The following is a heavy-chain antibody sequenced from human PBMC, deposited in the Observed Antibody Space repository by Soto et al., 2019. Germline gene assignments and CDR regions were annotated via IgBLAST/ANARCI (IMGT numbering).Heavy chain of an antibody. CDR1: GFTFSSYA. CDR2: ISGSGGST. Sequence: GWSLRLSCAASGFTFSSYAMSWVRQAPGKGLEWVSCISGSGGSTYYADSVKGRFTISRDNSKNTLYLQMNSLRAEDTAVYDCAKERSGSGWYWGQGTLVTVSX. V-gene: IGHV3-23*01. CDR3: AKERSGSGWY. J-gene: IGHJ4*02. D-gene: IGHD6-19*01.